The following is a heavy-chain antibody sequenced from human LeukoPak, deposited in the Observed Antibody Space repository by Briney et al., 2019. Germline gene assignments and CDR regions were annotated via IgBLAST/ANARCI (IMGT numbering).Heavy chain of an antibody. J-gene: IGHJ4*02. CDR2: IYHSGST. CDR3: ANFGFAARGTYYLDY. V-gene: IGHV4-59*01. D-gene: IGHD3-10*01. Sequence: SETLSLTCTVSGGSISSFYWSWIRQPPGKGLEWIGYIYHSGSTNSNPSLKSRVTISLDTSKNQFSLKLTSVTAADTAVYYCANFGFAARGTYYLDYWSQGTLVTVSS. CDR1: GGSISSFY.